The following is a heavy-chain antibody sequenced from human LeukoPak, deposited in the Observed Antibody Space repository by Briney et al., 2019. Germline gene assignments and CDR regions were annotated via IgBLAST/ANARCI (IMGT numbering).Heavy chain of an antibody. D-gene: IGHD5-18*01. J-gene: IGHJ3*02. V-gene: IGHV3-23*01. CDR2: ISPSGGIT. CDR1: GFTFSSHG. Sequence: GGSLRLSCAASGFTFSSHGMTWVRQAPGKGLEWVSGISPSGGITYYTDSVKGRFTISRDNSKNTLSLQMNSLRAEDTAVYYCAKDRIDSYRAVGYDAFDIWGQGTMVTVSS. CDR3: AKDRIDSYRAVGYDAFDI.